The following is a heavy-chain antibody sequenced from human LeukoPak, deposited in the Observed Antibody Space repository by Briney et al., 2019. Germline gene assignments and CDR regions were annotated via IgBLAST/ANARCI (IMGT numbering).Heavy chain of an antibody. CDR3: AISSGYGLVDI. CDR2: IFYSGST. V-gene: IGHV4-39*07. Sequence: PPETLSLTCTVSGGAISTSNYYWGWIRQPPGKGLEWIGNIFYSGSTYYRPSLRSRVTISLDASRNQFSLKLNSVTAAGTAVYFCAISSGYGLVDIWGQGTMVTVSS. J-gene: IGHJ3*02. D-gene: IGHD3-22*01. CDR1: GGAISTSNYY.